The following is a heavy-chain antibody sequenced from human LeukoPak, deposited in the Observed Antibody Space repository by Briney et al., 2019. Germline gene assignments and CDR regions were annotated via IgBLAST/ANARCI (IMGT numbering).Heavy chain of an antibody. Sequence: GGSLKISCKGSGYSFTSYWIGWVRQMPGKGLEWMGIIYPGDSDTRYSPSFQGQVTISADKSISTAYLQWSSLKASDTAMYYCARGGSGSYPIDYYYMDVWGKGTTVTVSS. V-gene: IGHV5-51*01. D-gene: IGHD3-10*01. CDR1: GYSFTSYW. CDR2: IYPGDSDT. CDR3: ARGGSGSYPIDYYYMDV. J-gene: IGHJ6*03.